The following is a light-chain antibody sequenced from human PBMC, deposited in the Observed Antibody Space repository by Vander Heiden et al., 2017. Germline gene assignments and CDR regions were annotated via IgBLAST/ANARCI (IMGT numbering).Light chain of an antibody. CDR3: QQAYSTPYT. V-gene: IGKV1-39*01. J-gene: IGKJ2*01. Sequence: DTQLTQPPSSMSASVGDGVTITSRAGQTIGTYLNWYQQSPGKAPKFLIYGASNLHSGVPSRFRGSGSGTDFSLTISSLQPEDFAAYYCQQAYSTPYTFGQGTKLEIK. CDR1: QTIGTY. CDR2: GAS.